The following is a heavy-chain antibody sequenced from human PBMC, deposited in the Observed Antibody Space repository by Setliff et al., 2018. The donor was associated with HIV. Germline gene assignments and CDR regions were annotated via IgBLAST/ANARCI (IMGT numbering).Heavy chain of an antibody. Sequence: PGGSLRLSCAASAFTFSGHSMNWVRQAPGKGLEWVSSISRGSSYIYYSASVKGRFTISRDNAGNSLYLQRNSLRVEDTALYYWARDGVRVPNGDYLSVNWFDPWGQGTLVTVSS. CDR2: ISRGSSYI. CDR3: ARDGVRVPNGDYLSVNWFDP. D-gene: IGHD4-17*01. V-gene: IGHV3-21*01. CDR1: AFTFSGHS. J-gene: IGHJ5*02.